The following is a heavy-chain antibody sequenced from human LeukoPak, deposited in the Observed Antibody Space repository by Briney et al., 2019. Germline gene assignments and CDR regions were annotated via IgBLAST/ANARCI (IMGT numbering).Heavy chain of an antibody. V-gene: IGHV4-59*01. J-gene: IGHJ5*02. D-gene: IGHD6-13*01. CDR1: GGSIGSYY. CDR3: ARVAAAAGIINWFDP. Sequence: PSETLSLTCTVSGGSIGSYYWSWIRQPPGKGLEWIGYIYYSGSTNYNPSLKSRVTISVDTSKNQFSLKLSSVTAADTAVYYCARVAAAAGIINWFDPWGQGTLVTVSS. CDR2: IYYSGST.